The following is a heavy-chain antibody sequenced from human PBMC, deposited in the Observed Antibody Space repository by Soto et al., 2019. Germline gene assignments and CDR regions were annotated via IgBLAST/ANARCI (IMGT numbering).Heavy chain of an antibody. V-gene: IGHV5-51*01. CDR1: GYSFTSYW. J-gene: IGHJ6*02. D-gene: IGHD6-6*01. CDR3: ARHYSSSHYYYYYYGMDV. Sequence: GASLKISCKGSGYSFTSYWIGWVRQMPGKGLEWMGIIYPSDSDTRYSPSFQGQVTISADKSISTAYLQWSSLKASDTAMYYCARHYSSSHYYYYYYGMDVWGQGTTVTVSS. CDR2: IYPSDSDT.